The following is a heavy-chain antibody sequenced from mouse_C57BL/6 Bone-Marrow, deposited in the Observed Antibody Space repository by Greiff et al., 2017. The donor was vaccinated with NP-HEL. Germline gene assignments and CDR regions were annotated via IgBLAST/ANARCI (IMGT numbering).Heavy chain of an antibody. Sequence: EVQLQQSGPELVKPGASVKISCKASGYTFTDYYMNWVKQSHGKSLEWIGDINPNNGGTSYNQKFKGKATLTVDKYSSTAYMDLRSLTSEDSSVYYCARNYYSSSLYAMDYWGQGTSVTVSS. CDR2: INPNNGGT. V-gene: IGHV1-26*01. CDR3: ARNYYSSSLYAMDY. CDR1: GYTFTDYY. J-gene: IGHJ4*01. D-gene: IGHD1-1*01.